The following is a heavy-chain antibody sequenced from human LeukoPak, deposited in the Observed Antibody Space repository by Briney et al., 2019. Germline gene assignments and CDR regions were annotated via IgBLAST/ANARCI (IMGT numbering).Heavy chain of an antibody. CDR2: IYYSGST. D-gene: IGHD3-10*01. J-gene: IGHJ4*02. CDR1: GGSISSSSYY. Sequence: SETLSLTCTVSGGSISSSSYYWGWIRQPPGKGLEWIGSIYYSGSTYYNPSLKSRVTISVDTSKNQFSLKLSSVTAADTAVYYCARGTVGYYYGSGSYNYWGQGTLVTVSS. V-gene: IGHV4-39*07. CDR3: ARGTVGYYYGSGSYNY.